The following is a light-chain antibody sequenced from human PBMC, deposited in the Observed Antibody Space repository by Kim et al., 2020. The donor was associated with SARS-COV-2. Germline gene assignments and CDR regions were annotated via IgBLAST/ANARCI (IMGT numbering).Light chain of an antibody. J-gene: IGKJ1*01. CDR3: QQYYSIPRT. Sequence: DIVMTQSPDSLAVSLGERATINCKSSQSVLDSSNNKDFLAWYQHKPGQPPKLLIYWASTRESGVPDRFSGSGSETDFTLTISSLQAEDVAVYYCQQYYSIPRTFGQGTKVDIK. CDR1: QSVLDSSNNKDF. V-gene: IGKV4-1*01. CDR2: WAS.